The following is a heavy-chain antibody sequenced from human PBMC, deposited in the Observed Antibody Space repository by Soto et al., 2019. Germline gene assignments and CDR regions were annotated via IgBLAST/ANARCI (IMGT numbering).Heavy chain of an antibody. D-gene: IGHD3-3*01. CDR2: IYYRGNT. Sequence: PSETLSLTCTVSGASISSGAYYWSWIRQHPGKGLEWIGYIYYRGNTYYNPSLKSRVNISVDTSKNQLSLKLNSVSAADTAVYYCARAQRGLRFLEWLPTYGMDVWGQGTTVTVSS. CDR1: GASISSGAYY. CDR3: ARAQRGLRFLEWLPTYGMDV. J-gene: IGHJ6*02. V-gene: IGHV4-31*03.